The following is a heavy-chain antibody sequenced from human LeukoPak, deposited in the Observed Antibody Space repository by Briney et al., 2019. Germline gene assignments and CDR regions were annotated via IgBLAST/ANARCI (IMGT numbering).Heavy chain of an antibody. J-gene: IGHJ6*03. V-gene: IGHV3-74*01. D-gene: IGHD2-15*01. Sequence: PGGSLRLSCPASGFTFRNYWMNWVRQAPGKGLVWVSHINSGGSGTTYADSVKGRFTLSRDNAKNTLYLQMNILIAEDTAVDYGAKGYIVGNAYFYYMDVWGKGTTVTVSS. CDR3: AKGYIVGNAYFYYMDV. CDR2: INSGGSGT. CDR1: GFTFRNYW.